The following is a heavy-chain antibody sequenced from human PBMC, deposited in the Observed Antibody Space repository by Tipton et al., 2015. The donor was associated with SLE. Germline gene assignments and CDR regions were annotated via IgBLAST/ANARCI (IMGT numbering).Heavy chain of an antibody. CDR3: ARANWGNFDY. V-gene: IGHV4-34*01. CDR2: INHSGRT. J-gene: IGHJ4*02. Sequence: TLSLTCAVYGGSFSGYYWTWTRQSPGKGLEWIGEINHSGRTNYNPSLKSRVTISVDTSKNQFSLKLSSVTAADTAVYYCARANWGNFDYWGQGTLVTVSS. CDR1: GGSFSGYY. D-gene: IGHD7-27*01.